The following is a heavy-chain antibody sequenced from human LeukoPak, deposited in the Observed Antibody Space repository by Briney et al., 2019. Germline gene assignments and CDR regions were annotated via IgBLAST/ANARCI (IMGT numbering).Heavy chain of an antibody. D-gene: IGHD1-20*01. Sequence: GSSVKVSCKASGGTFSSYAISWVRQAPGQGLEWMGGIIPIFGTANYAQKFQGRVTITADESTSTAYMELSSLRSEDTAVYYCARVDKDNWNDAGYYYYMDVWGKGTTVTVSS. J-gene: IGHJ6*03. CDR2: IIPIFGTA. CDR3: ARVDKDNWNDAGYYYYMDV. CDR1: GGTFSSYA. V-gene: IGHV1-69*01.